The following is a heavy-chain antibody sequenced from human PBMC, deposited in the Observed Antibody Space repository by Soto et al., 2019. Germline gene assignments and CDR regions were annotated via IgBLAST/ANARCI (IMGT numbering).Heavy chain of an antibody. J-gene: IGHJ5*02. CDR2: IDPSDSYT. CDR1: GYSFTSYW. V-gene: IGHV5-10-1*01. Sequence: GESLKISCKGSGYSFTSYWIGWVRQMPGKGLEWMGRIDPSDSYTNYSPSFQGHVTISADKSISTAYLQWSSLKASDTAMYYCALKTNYYDSSGFWFDPWGQGTLVTVSS. D-gene: IGHD3-22*01. CDR3: ALKTNYYDSSGFWFDP.